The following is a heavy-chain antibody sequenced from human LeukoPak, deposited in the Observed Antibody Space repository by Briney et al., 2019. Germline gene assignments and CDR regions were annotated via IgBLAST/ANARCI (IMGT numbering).Heavy chain of an antibody. V-gene: IGHV3-53*01. Sequence: GGSLRLSCAASGFTVSSNYMSWVRQAPGKGLEWVSVIYSGGSTYYADSVKGRFTISRDNSKNSLYLQMNSLRAEDTAVYYCARVLYSSGYYYDSHWGQGTLVTVSS. CDR3: ARVLYSSGYYYDSH. D-gene: IGHD3-22*01. CDR2: IYSGGST. CDR1: GFTVSSNY. J-gene: IGHJ4*02.